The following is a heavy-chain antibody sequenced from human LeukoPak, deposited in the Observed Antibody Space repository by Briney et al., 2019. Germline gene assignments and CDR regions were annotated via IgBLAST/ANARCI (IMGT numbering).Heavy chain of an antibody. J-gene: IGHJ5*02. CDR3: ARALYSSSYNWFDP. V-gene: IGHV4-39*01. CDR2: IYYSGST. CDR1: GGSISSSRYY. Sequence: KPSETLSLTCTVSGGSISSSRYYWGWIRQPPGKGLEWIGSIYYSGSTYYNPSLKSRVTISVDTSKNQFSLKLSSVTAADTAVYYCARALYSSSYNWFDPWGQGTLVTVSS. D-gene: IGHD6-13*01.